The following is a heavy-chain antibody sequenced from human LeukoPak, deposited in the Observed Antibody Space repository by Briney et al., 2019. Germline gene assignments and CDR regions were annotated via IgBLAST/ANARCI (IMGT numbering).Heavy chain of an antibody. V-gene: IGHV4-31*03. CDR3: ARGRIAAAPLDY. J-gene: IGHJ4*02. CDR1: GGSISSGGYY. Sequence: AHTLSLTCTVSGGSISSGGYYWSWIRQHPGKGLEWILYLYYHGSTNYNPSLKSRVTISVDTSSNHFSLKLSSVTAADTAVYYCARGRIAAAPLDYWGQGTLVTV. D-gene: IGHD6-13*01. CDR2: LYYHGST.